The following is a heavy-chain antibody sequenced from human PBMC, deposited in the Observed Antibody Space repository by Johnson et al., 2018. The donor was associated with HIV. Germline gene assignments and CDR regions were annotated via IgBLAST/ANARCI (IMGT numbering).Heavy chain of an antibody. D-gene: IGHD6-6*01. J-gene: IGHJ3*02. CDR2: ISYDGSNK. Sequence: QVHLVESGGGVVQPGRSLRLSCAASGFTFSSYAMHWVRQAPGKGLEWVAVISYDGSNKYYADSVKGRFTISRDNSKNTLYLQMNSLRAEDTAVYYCARVPGGAARAGGGAFDIWGQGTMVTVSS. V-gene: IGHV3-30-3*01. CDR1: GFTFSSYA. CDR3: ARVPGGAARAGGGAFDI.